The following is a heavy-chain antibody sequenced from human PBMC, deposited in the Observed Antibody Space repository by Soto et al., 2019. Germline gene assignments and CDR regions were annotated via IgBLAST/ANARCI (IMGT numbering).Heavy chain of an antibody. CDR1: GFTFRLTD. CDR2: ISGFGRNT. Sequence: PGGSLRLSCAASGFTFRLTDLSWVRQAPGKGLEWVAAISGFGRNTHYADSVVGRFIISRDNSRDTLYLQMYSLRVDDTAEYYCAYCSSDSCRLSPFDVWGHGTLVNVSS. V-gene: IGHV3-23*01. J-gene: IGHJ4*01. CDR3: AYCSSDSCRLSPFDV. D-gene: IGHD2-2*01.